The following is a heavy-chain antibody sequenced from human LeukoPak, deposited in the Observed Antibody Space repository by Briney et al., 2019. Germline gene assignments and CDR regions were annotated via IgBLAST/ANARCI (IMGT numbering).Heavy chain of an antibody. CDR1: GDSVSNNIAA. Sequence: SQTLSLTCAISGDSVSNNIAAWNWIRQSPSRGLEWLGRTYYRSKWYNDYAPSVKSRITINPDTYKNQFSLQLNYVTPQDTAVYYCARYSGPKFGPWGQGTLVTVSS. J-gene: IGHJ5*02. V-gene: IGHV6-1*01. CDR2: TYYRSKWYN. D-gene: IGHD1-26*01. CDR3: ARYSGPKFGP.